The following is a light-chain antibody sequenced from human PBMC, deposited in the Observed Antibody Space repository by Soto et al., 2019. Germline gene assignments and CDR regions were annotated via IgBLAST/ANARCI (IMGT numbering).Light chain of an antibody. CDR2: EVS. CDR1: QSLLQREGRTY. Sequence: EIVMTQTPLSLSVTPGQPASISCKSRQSLLQREGRTYLFWYLQKTGQPPQLLMYEVSNRFSGVPDSFSGSGSGTDFTLKISRVDADDVGVYYCMQSKELPRTVGQGTKLDIK. V-gene: IGKV2D-29*01. J-gene: IGKJ2*01. CDR3: MQSKELPRT.